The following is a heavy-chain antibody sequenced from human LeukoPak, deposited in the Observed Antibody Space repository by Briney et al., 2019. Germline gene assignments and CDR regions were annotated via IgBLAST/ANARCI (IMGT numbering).Heavy chain of an antibody. J-gene: IGHJ5*02. CDR1: GGSISRYY. D-gene: IGHD3-10*01. CDR2: KDYSGST. V-gene: IGHV4-59*01. Sequence: PSKTLSLTCTVSGGSISRYYWSWIRQPPGKGLEWIGYKDYSGSTNYNRSLKSRVTISVETSKNQFSLKLKSVTAADTAVYYCARGGYYGSGNDFRFDPWGQGTLVTVSS. CDR3: ARGGYYGSGNDFRFDP.